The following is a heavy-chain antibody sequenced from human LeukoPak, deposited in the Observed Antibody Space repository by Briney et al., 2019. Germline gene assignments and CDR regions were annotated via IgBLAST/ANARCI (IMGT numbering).Heavy chain of an antibody. D-gene: IGHD1-26*01. Sequence: GRSLRLSCAASGFTFSSYGMHWVRQAPGKGLEWVAVISYDGSNKYYADSVKGRFTISRDNSKNTLYLQMNSLRAEDTAVYYCAKDLYSGSYVDYWGQGTLVTVSS. V-gene: IGHV3-30*18. CDR3: AKDLYSGSYVDY. CDR1: GFTFSSYG. CDR2: ISYDGSNK. J-gene: IGHJ4*02.